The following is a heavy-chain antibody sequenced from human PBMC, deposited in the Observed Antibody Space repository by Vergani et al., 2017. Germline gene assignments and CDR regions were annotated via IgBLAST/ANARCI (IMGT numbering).Heavy chain of an antibody. V-gene: IGHV3-23*01. CDR1: GSTFSTYA. Sequence: EVQLLDSGGGLVQPGGSLRLSCAASGSTFSTYATSWVRQAPGKGLEWVSGISISVGNTDYADSFYADSVKGRFTVSRDDSKNTLYLQMNSLRAEDTAVYFCAKSTGPAVTTSGLDYWGQGTLVRVSS. J-gene: IGHJ4*02. CDR3: AKSTGPAVTTSGLDY. D-gene: IGHD4-17*01. CDR2: ISISVGNTDYADS.